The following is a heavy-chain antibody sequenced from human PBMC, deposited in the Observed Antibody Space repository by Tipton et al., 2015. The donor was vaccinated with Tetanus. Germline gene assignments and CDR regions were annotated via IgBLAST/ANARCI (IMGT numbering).Heavy chain of an antibody. V-gene: IGHV3-11*01. Sequence: LSLTCTVSGASINSHHWSWLRQAPGKGLEWVSFISYSGSSIYYLDYVKGRFTISRDNSKNTLYLQMNSLRAEDTAVYYCAKDGYYGSNYYYGMDVWGQGTTVTVSS. CDR3: AKDGYYGSNYYYGMDV. J-gene: IGHJ6*02. CDR2: ISYSGSSI. CDR1: GASINSHH. D-gene: IGHD3-10*01.